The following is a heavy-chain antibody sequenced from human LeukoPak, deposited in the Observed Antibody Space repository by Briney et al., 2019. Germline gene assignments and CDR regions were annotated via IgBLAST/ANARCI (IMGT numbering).Heavy chain of an antibody. Sequence: GGSLRLSCAASGFTFDDYAMHWVRKAPGKGLEWVSGIGWNSGSIGYADSVKGRFTISRDNAKNSLYLQMNSLRAEDTALYYCARGYYDSSGYYYFEYYFDYWGQGTLVTVSS. V-gene: IGHV3-9*01. CDR2: IGWNSGSI. CDR1: GFTFDDYA. D-gene: IGHD3-22*01. J-gene: IGHJ4*02. CDR3: ARGYYDSSGYYYFEYYFDY.